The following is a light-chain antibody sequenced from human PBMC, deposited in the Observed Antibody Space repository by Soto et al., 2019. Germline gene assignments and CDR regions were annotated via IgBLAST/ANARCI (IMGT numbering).Light chain of an antibody. CDR1: RHVYINA. CDR3: QQYGASPFT. Sequence: VVLTQSPATLSLSPGDRATLSCRASRHVYINALGWYQQKPGRTPTLLIYGASTRATDIPDRFSATGSGPDFSLTISGVEPEDSAVYYCQQYGASPFTFGPGTRLEI. V-gene: IGKV3-20*01. CDR2: GAS. J-gene: IGKJ3*01.